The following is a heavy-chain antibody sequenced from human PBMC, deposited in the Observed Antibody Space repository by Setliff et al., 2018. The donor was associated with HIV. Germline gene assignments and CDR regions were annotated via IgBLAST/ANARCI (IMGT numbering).Heavy chain of an antibody. CDR3: AREGVIMLRGVILPGNYFDN. CDR2: INHNGGT. Sequence: SETLSLTCAVYGGSFTSYYWTWIRQAPGKDLEWIGEINHNGGTNYNPSLKSRVTISVDRSKNQFFLRLTSVTAADTAVYYCAREGVIMLRGVILPGNYFDNWGQGTLVTVSS. CDR1: GGSFTSYY. J-gene: IGHJ4*02. D-gene: IGHD3-10*01. V-gene: IGHV4-34*01.